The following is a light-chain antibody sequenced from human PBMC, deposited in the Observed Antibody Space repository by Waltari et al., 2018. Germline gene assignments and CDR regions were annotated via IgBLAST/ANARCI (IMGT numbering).Light chain of an antibody. CDR3: NSRDSSGNQV. Sequence: SSELTQDPAVSVPLGQTVRITCQGNSPRSYYASWYQQKPGQAPVLVIFGKSNRPSGIPDRFSGSSSGNTASLTITGAQAEDEADYYCNSRDSSGNQVFGGGTKLTVL. J-gene: IGLJ2*01. V-gene: IGLV3-19*01. CDR1: SPRSYY. CDR2: GKS.